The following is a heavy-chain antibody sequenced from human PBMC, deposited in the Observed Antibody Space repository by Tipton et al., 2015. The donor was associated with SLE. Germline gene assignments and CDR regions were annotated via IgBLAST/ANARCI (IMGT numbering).Heavy chain of an antibody. Sequence: SLRLSCVASGFTFSGYAVNWVRQAPGKGLEWVSIIYGGGHSTKYADSVKGRFTISRDNSKNRLFLQMNGLRGEDTAVYYCARNAYSSSWYFDYWGRGPLVAVSS. J-gene: IGHJ4*02. V-gene: IGHV3-23*03. CDR2: IYGGGHST. D-gene: IGHD6-13*01. CDR3: ARNAYSSSWYFDY. CDR1: GFTFSGYA.